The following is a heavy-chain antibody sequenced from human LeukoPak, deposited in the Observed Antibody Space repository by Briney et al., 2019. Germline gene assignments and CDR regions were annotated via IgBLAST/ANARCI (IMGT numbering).Heavy chain of an antibody. CDR2: IIPIFGTA. Sequence: SVKVSCKASGGTFSSYAISWVRQAPGQGLEWMGGIIPIFGTANYAQKFQGRVTITADESTSTAYMELSSLRSDDTAVYYCARDEGGSGWRFDFWGQGTLVTVSS. J-gene: IGHJ4*02. CDR1: GGTFSSYA. D-gene: IGHD6-19*01. CDR3: ARDEGGSGWRFDF. V-gene: IGHV1-69*01.